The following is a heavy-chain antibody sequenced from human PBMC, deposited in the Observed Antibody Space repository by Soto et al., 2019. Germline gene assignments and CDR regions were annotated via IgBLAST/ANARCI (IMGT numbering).Heavy chain of an antibody. CDR1: GFTFNRHA. CDR3: AKEEVTVGTSYLDN. J-gene: IGHJ4*02. CDR2: ISDRGDSR. Sequence: EVQLLESGGGLVQPGGSLRLSCVGSGFTFNRHAMNWVRQAPGKGLEWVSSISDRGDSRYYADSVKGRFTISRGNYKNTLYLQMNGLAAEDTAVYYCAKEEVTVGTSYLDNWGQGTLVTVSS. V-gene: IGHV3-23*01. D-gene: IGHD1-26*01.